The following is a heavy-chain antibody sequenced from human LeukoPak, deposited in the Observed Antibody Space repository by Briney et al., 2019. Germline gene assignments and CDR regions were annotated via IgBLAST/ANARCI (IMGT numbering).Heavy chain of an antibody. CDR2: INHSGST. Sequence: SETLSLTCAVYGGSFSGYYWSWIRQPPGKGLEWIGEINHSGSTNYNPSLKGRVTISVDTSKNQFSLKLSSVTAADTAVYYCARGPTVVVPAAGGWFDSWGQGTLVTVSS. CDR1: GGSFSGYY. J-gene: IGHJ5*01. D-gene: IGHD2-2*01. CDR3: ARGPTVVVPAAGGWFDS. V-gene: IGHV4-34*01.